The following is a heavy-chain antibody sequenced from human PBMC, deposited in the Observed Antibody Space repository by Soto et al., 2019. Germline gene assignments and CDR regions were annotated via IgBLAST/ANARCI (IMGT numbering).Heavy chain of an antibody. J-gene: IGHJ5*02. CDR2: INHSGST. D-gene: IGHD2-2*01. Sequence: QVQLQQWGAGLLKPSETLSLTCAVYGGSFSGYYWSWIRQPPGKGLEWIGEINHSGSTNYNPSLTGRVTISVDTPKNQFSLKLSSVTAADTAVYYCARAETAAANNWFDPWGQGTLVTVSS. CDR3: ARAETAAANNWFDP. CDR1: GGSFSGYY. V-gene: IGHV4-34*01.